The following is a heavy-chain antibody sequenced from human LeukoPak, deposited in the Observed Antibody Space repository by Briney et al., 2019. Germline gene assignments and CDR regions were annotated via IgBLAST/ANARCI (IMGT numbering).Heavy chain of an antibody. J-gene: IGHJ6*03. Sequence: SETLSLTCAVYGGSFSGYYWSWIRQPPGKGLEWIGEINHSGSTNYNPSLKSRVTISVDTSKNQFSLKLSSVTAADTAVYYCARRGEGYGYYYYYMDVWGKGTTVTISS. V-gene: IGHV4-34*01. CDR2: INHSGST. CDR1: GGSFSGYY. CDR3: ARRGEGYGYYYYYMDV. D-gene: IGHD3-16*01.